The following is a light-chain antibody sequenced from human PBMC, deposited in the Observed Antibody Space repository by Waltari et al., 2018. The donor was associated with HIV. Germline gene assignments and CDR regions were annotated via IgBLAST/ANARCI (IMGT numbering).Light chain of an antibody. Sequence: EIVMTQSPATLSVSPGERATLSCRASQSVSSNLAWYQQKPGQAPRLLIYAASTRATGSPARFSGSGSGTEFTLTISSLQSEVFAIYYCQQYNNWPPWTFGQGTKVEIK. CDR2: AAS. CDR1: QSVSSN. CDR3: QQYNNWPPWT. J-gene: IGKJ1*01. V-gene: IGKV3-15*01.